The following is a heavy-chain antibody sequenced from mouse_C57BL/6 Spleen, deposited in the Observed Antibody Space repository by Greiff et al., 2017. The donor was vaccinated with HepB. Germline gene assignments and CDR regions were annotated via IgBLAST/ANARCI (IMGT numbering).Heavy chain of an antibody. CDR1: GYTFTDYY. Sequence: EVQLQQSGPELVKPGASVKISCKASGYTFTDYYMNWVKQSHGKSLEWIGDINPNNGGTSYNQKFKGKATLTVDKSASTAYMELRSLTSEDSAVYYCATLRRDAMDYWGHGTSVTVSS. CDR3: ATLRRDAMDY. D-gene: IGHD2-12*01. V-gene: IGHV1-26*01. J-gene: IGHJ4*01. CDR2: INPNNGGT.